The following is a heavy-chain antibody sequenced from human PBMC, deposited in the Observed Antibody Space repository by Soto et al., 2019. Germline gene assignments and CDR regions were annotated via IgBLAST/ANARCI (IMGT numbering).Heavy chain of an antibody. Sequence: SETLSLTCTVSGGSISSSSYYWGWIRQPPGKGLEWIGSIYYSGSTYYNPSLKSRVTISVDTSKNQFSLKLSSVTAADTAVYYCAGQDCSSTSCWANYYYYYMDVWGKGTTVTVSS. CDR2: IYYSGST. CDR3: AGQDCSSTSCWANYYYYYMDV. D-gene: IGHD2-2*01. V-gene: IGHV4-39*01. J-gene: IGHJ6*03. CDR1: GGSISSSSYY.